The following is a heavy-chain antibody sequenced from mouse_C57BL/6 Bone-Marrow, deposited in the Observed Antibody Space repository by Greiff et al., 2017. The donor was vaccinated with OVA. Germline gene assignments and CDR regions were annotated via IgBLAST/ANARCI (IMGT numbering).Heavy chain of an antibody. CDR3: ARKDGYYYYAMDY. Sequence: QVQLKQPGAELVKPGASVKLSCKASGYTFTSYWMHWVKQRPGRGLEWIGRIDPNSGGTKYNEKFKSKATLTVDKPSSTAYMQLSSLTSEDSAVYYCARKDGYYYYAMDYWGQGTSVTVSS. CDR1: GYTFTSYW. CDR2: IDPNSGGT. D-gene: IGHD2-3*01. V-gene: IGHV1-72*01. J-gene: IGHJ4*01.